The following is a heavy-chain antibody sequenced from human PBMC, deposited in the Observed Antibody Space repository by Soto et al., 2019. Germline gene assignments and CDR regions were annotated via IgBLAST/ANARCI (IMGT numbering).Heavy chain of an antibody. CDR2: IWYDGSNK. CDR1: GFTFSSYG. Sequence: QVQLVESGGGVVQPGRSLRLSCAASGFTFSSYGMHWVRQAPGKGLEWVAVIWYDGSNKYYADSVKGRFTISRDNSKNTLYLQMNSLRAEDTAVYYCARDGTTVTLDYWGQGTLVTVSS. CDR3: ARDGTTVTLDY. J-gene: IGHJ4*02. V-gene: IGHV3-33*01. D-gene: IGHD4-17*01.